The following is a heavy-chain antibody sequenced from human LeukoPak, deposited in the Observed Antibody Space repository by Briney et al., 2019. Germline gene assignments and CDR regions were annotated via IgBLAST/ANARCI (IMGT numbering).Heavy chain of an antibody. CDR1: GGSISSSSYY. J-gene: IGHJ4*02. D-gene: IGHD3-10*01. CDR2: IYYSGST. CDR3: ARRGKYYGSGSYFFDY. Sequence: SETLSLTCTASGGSISSSSYYWGWIRQPPGKGLEWIGSIYYSGSTYYNPSLKSRVTISVDTSKNQFSLKLSSVTAADTAVYYCARRGKYYGSGSYFFDYWGQGTLVTVSS. V-gene: IGHV4-39*01.